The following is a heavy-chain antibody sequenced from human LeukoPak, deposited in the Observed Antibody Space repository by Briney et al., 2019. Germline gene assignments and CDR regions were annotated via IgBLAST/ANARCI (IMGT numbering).Heavy chain of an antibody. J-gene: IGHJ4*02. CDR3: ARGLDYGDYGTLDY. Sequence: RSLRLSCAASGFTFSSYAMHWVRQAPGKGLEWVAVISYDGSNKYYADSVKGRFTISRDNSKNTLYLQMNSLRAEDTAVYYCARGLDYGDYGTLDYWGQGTLVTVSS. CDR2: ISYDGSNK. D-gene: IGHD4-17*01. CDR1: GFTFSSYA. V-gene: IGHV3-30-3*01.